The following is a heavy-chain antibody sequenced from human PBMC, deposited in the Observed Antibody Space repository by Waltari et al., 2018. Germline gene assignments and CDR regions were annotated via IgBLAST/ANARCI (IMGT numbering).Heavy chain of an antibody. Sequence: EVQLVESGGGLVQPGGSLRLSCAASGFTFNTYWMKWIRQAPGKGLEWGANRNPDGKKKFYVDAVKGRFTVSRDNAQNSLYLQMNNLRAEDTAVYYCTTLARGESGDYWGQGTMVTVSS. CDR3: TTLARGESGDY. D-gene: IGHD3-10*01. V-gene: IGHV3-7*01. J-gene: IGHJ4*02. CDR2: RNPDGKKK. CDR1: GFTFNTYW.